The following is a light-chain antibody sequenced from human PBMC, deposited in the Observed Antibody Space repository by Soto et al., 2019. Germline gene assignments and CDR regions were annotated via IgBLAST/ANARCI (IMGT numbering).Light chain of an antibody. Sequence: DIQLTHSPSSLSASVGDRVSITCRPGQTISTFLNWYHHRPGQAPKLLIYSTSNLQGGVPSRFSGGGAGTEFTLTISSLQPEDFGSYSCQQTYNLPPTFGGGTRVQIK. CDR1: QTISTF. J-gene: IGKJ4*01. CDR3: QQTYNLPPT. V-gene: IGKV1-39*01. CDR2: STS.